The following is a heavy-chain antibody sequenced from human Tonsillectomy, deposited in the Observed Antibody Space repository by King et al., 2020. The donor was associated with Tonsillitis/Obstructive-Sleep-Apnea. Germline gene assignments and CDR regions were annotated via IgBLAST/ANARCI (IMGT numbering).Heavy chain of an antibody. V-gene: IGHV4-39*01. CDR2: IYYTGST. D-gene: IGHD5-24*01. J-gene: IGHJ4*02. CDR3: ARHVRDGYGTNFDY. Sequence: LQLQESGPGLVKPSETLSLTCSVSGHSIRSSSYYWGWIRQPPGKGLEWIGTIYYTGSTYYNPSLKSRVTISVDTSKNQFSLKLSSVTAADTAVYYCARHVRDGYGTNFDYWGQGTLVPVSS. CDR1: GHSIRSSSYY.